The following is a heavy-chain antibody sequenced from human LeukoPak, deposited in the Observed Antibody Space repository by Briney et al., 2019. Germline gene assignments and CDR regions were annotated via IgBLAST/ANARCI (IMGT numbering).Heavy chain of an antibody. CDR1: GYTFTGYY. CDR3: ARSGRQAAAGEVDAFDI. D-gene: IGHD6-13*01. CDR2: INPNSGGT. V-gene: IGHV1-2*02. Sequence: GASVKVSCKASGYTFTGYYMHWVRQAPGQGLEWMGWINPNSGGTNYARKFQGRVTMTRDTSISTAYMELSRLRSDDTAVYYCARSGRQAAAGEVDAFDIWGQGTMVTVSS. J-gene: IGHJ3*02.